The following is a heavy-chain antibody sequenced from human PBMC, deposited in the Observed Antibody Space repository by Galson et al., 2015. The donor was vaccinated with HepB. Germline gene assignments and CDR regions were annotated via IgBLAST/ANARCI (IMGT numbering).Heavy chain of an antibody. Sequence: SVKVSCKASGYIFTDYYMHWVRQAPGQGLEWMGWISAYNGNTNYAQKLQARVTMTTDTSTSTAYMELRSLRSDDTAVYYCARDSDDYGDYDNQKANWFDPWGQGTLVTVSS. J-gene: IGHJ5*02. CDR2: ISAYNGNT. D-gene: IGHD4-17*01. CDR3: ARDSDDYGDYDNQKANWFDP. CDR1: GYIFTDYY. V-gene: IGHV1-18*04.